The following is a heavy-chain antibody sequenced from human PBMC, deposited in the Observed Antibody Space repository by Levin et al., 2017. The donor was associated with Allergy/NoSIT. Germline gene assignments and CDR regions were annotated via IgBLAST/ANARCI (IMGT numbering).Heavy chain of an antibody. CDR1: GYTFTGYY. CDR2: INPNSGGT. J-gene: IGHJ6*02. CDR3: ARGRALTPPQSIAVAGQVVYGMDV. Sequence: ASVKVSCKASGYTFTGYYMHWVRQAPGQGLEWMGWINPNSGGTNYAQKFQGWVTMTRDTSISTAYMELSRLRSDDTAVYYCARGRALTPPQSIAVAGQVVYGMDVWGQGTTVTVSS. D-gene: IGHD6-19*01. V-gene: IGHV1-2*04.